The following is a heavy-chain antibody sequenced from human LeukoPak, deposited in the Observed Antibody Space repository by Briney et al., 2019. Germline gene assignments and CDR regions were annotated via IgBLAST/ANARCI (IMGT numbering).Heavy chain of an antibody. CDR2: IKQDGSEK. V-gene: IGHV3-7*01. J-gene: IGHJ6*03. Sequence: GGSLRLSCAASGFTFSSYWMSWVRQAPGTGLEWVANIKQDGSEKYYVDSVKGRFTISRDNAKNSLYLPMNSLRAEDTAVYYCARGLTRDYYYYMDVWGKGTTVTVSS. D-gene: IGHD2-21*01. CDR3: ARGLTRDYYYYMDV. CDR1: GFTFSSYW.